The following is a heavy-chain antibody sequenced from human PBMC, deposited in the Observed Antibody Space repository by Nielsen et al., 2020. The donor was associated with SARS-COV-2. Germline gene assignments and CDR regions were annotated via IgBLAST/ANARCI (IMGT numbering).Heavy chain of an antibody. D-gene: IGHD1-14*01. CDR1: GYSFTSYW. CDR3: ARPAGTDYYYYGMDV. CDR2: IDPSDSYT. J-gene: IGHJ6*02. V-gene: IGHV5-10-1*01. Sequence: KVSCKGSGYSFTSYWISWVRQMPGKGLEWMGRIDPSDSYTNYSPSFQGHVTISADKSISTAYLQWSSLKASDTAMYYCARPAGTDYYYYGMDVWGQGTTVTVSS.